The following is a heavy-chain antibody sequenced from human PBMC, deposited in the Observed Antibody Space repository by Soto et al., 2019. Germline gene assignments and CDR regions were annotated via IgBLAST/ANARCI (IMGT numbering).Heavy chain of an antibody. J-gene: IGHJ6*02. Sequence: EVQLVESGGGLVKPGESLRLSCAASGFTFRSYSVNWIRQAPGKGLEWVSYISGSTTYMDYTDSVKGQFTISRDNVKNTLYLQMDSLRAEDSAVYYCARAEGDFSYYYGMDVWGQGTTVTVSS. CDR2: ISGSTTYM. CDR3: ARAEGDFSYYYGMDV. CDR1: GFTFRSYS. V-gene: IGHV3-21*01. D-gene: IGHD2-21*02.